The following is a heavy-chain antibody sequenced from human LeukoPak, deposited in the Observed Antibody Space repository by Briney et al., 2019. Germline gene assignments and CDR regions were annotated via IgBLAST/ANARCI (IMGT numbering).Heavy chain of an antibody. V-gene: IGHV4-34*01. CDR1: GGSFSGYY. D-gene: IGHD6-19*01. CDR3: TRPYSRGWFAY. Sequence: PSETLSLTCAVYGGSFSGYYWTWIRQPPGKGLEWIGEINHSGSTKYNPSLKSRVTISVDTSRNQFSLKLTSVTAADTAVYYCTRPYSRGWFAYWGQGTLVTVS. J-gene: IGHJ4*02. CDR2: INHSGST.